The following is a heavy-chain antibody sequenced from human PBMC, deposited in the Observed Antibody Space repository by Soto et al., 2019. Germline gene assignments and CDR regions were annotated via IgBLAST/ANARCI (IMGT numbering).Heavy chain of an antibody. J-gene: IGHJ6*03. D-gene: IGHD2-8*01. CDR2: IWYDGSNK. V-gene: IGHV3-33*01. CDR1: GFTFSSYG. CDR3: ARGMVLYYYYYMDV. Sequence: PGGSLRLSCAASGFTFSSYGMHWVRQAPGKGLEWVAVIWYDGSNKYYADSVKGRFTISRDNSKNTLYLQMNSLRAEDTAVYYCARGMVLYYYYYMDVWGKGNTVNVS.